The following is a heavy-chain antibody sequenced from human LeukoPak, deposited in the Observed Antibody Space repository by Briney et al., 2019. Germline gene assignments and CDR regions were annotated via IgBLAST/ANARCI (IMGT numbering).Heavy chain of an antibody. Sequence: QAGGSLRLSCAASGFTFSSYSMNWVRQAPGKGLEWVSYISSSSSTIYYADSVKGRFTISRDNAKNSLYLQMNSLRDEDTAVYYCARVSGGVNLAAFDIWGQGTMVTVSS. CDR3: ARVSGGVNLAAFDI. CDR1: GFTFSSYS. D-gene: IGHD2-8*01. V-gene: IGHV3-48*02. J-gene: IGHJ3*02. CDR2: ISSSSSTI.